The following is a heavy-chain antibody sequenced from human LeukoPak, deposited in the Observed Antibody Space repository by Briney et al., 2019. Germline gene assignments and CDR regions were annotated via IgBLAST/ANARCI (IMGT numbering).Heavy chain of an antibody. D-gene: IGHD3-10*01. CDR1: GYSFTSYW. CDR3: ARQGYGSGTDNYYYYYGMDV. Sequence: GESLKISCKGSGYSFTSYWIGWVRQMPGKGLEWMGIIYPGDSDTRYSPSFQGQVTISADRSISTAHLQWSSLKASDTAMYYCARQGYGSGTDNYYYYYGMDVWGQGTPVTVSS. V-gene: IGHV5-51*01. J-gene: IGHJ6*02. CDR2: IYPGDSDT.